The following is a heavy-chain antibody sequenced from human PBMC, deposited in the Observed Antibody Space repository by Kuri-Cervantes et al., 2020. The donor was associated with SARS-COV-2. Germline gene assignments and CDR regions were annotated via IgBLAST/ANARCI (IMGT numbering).Heavy chain of an antibody. CDR1: GITVNSNY. D-gene: IGHD2-15*01. V-gene: IGHV3-53*01. CDR2: IYSSGNT. Sequence: GESLKISCAASGITVNSNYMSWVRQAPGKGLEWVSLIYSSGNTHYADSVKGRFTISRDNSKNTLYLQLNSLRVDDTAVYYCARGGSCNSGTCFDYWGQGTLVTVSS. CDR3: ARGGSCNSGTCFDY. J-gene: IGHJ4*02.